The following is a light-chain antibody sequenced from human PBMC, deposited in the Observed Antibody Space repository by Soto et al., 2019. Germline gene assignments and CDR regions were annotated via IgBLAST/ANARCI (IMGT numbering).Light chain of an antibody. CDR2: GAS. Sequence: EIVLTQSPGTLSLSPGDRATLSCRASQSVSNNSLAWYQQKPGQAPRLLIYGASNRATCIPDRFSGSGSGTNFTLTISRLEPEDFAVYYCQQYGSSYTFGQGTKVEIK. J-gene: IGKJ1*01. V-gene: IGKV3-20*01. CDR3: QQYGSSYT. CDR1: QSVSNNS.